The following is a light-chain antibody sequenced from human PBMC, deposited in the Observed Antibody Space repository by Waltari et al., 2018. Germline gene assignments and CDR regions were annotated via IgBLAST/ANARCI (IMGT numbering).Light chain of an antibody. CDR2: NVR. V-gene: IGLV2-8*01. CDR3: SSYAGSNIV. CDR1: SSDVGRFDY. Sequence: QSALTQPPSASGSPGQSVTISCTGTSSDVGRFDYVSWYQQHPGQTPKLLIYNVRQRPSGVPDRFSGSKSGNTASRIVSGLQADDEADYYCSSYAGSNIVFGGGTKLTVL. J-gene: IGLJ2*01.